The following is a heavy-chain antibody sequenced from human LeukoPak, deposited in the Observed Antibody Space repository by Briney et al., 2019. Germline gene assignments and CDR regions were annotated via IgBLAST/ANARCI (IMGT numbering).Heavy chain of an antibody. J-gene: IGHJ3*02. CDR3: ARSPAVLDAFDI. CDR1: GYTFSSYG. V-gene: IGHV1-18*01. D-gene: IGHD4/OR15-4a*01. Sequence: ASVKVSCKASGYTFSSYGISWVRQAPGQGLEWMGWISAYNGNTNYAQKLQGRVTMTTDTSTSTAYMELRSLRSDDTAVYYCARSPAVLDAFDIWGQGTMVTVSS. CDR2: ISAYNGNT.